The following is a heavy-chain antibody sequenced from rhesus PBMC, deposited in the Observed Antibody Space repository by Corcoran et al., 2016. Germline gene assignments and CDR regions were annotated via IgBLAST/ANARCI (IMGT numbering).Heavy chain of an antibody. Sequence: QVQLQESGPGLVKPSETLSLTCAVSGGSISSNYWTWIRQSPGKGLEWLGYLYGGSGTTNYNPSLQSRVTISTDTSKNQFSLKLNSVTAADTAVYYCTRSTVTIDYWGQGVLVTVSS. V-gene: IGHV4-147*01. CDR2: LYGGSGTT. D-gene: IGHD4-23*01. CDR3: TRSTVTIDY. CDR1: GGSISSNY. J-gene: IGHJ4*01.